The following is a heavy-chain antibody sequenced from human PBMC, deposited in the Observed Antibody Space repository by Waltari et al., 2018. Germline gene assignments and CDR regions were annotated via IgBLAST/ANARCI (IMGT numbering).Heavy chain of an antibody. CDR3: AWGGVDGDYDRWD. CDR1: GGSISSSNW. J-gene: IGHJ4*02. V-gene: IGHV4-4*02. CDR2: IYHSWST. Sequence: QVQLQESGPGLVKPSGTLSLTSAVSGGSISSSNWWSWVRQPPGKGLEWIEDIYHSWSTNYNPSHKRRDTISVDKSKNQYSLKLGSVTAADTAVYYCAWGGVDGDYDRWDWGQGTLVTVSS. D-gene: IGHD4-17*01.